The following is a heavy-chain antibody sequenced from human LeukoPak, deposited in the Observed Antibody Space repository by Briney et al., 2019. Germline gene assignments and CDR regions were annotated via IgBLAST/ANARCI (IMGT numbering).Heavy chain of an antibody. D-gene: IGHD2-15*01. CDR3: ARSHCSGGTCYGFSSYYGMDV. V-gene: IGHV1-46*01. Sequence: ASVKVSCKASGYTFTSCYIHWVRQAPGQGLEWMGIINPSGGSTSYAQKFQGRVTMTRDTSTSTVYMELSSLRSEDTAVYYCARSHCSGGTCYGFSSYYGMDVWGQGTTVTVSS. J-gene: IGHJ6*02. CDR1: GYTFTSCY. CDR2: INPSGGST.